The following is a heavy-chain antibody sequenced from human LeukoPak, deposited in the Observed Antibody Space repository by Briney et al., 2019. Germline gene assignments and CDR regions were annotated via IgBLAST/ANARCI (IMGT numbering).Heavy chain of an antibody. CDR3: TRSPSLGGSYWGFDY. CDR2: LSPDGSSS. J-gene: IGHJ4*02. CDR1: VFTFSTYW. Sequence: PGGSLRLSCAASVFTFSTYWMHWVRQAPGKGLVWVSRLSPDGSSSIYADSVKGRFTVSRDNAKNTLYLQMNSLRADDTAVYYCTRSPSLGGSYWGFDYWGQGTLLTVSS. V-gene: IGHV3-74*01. D-gene: IGHD1-26*01.